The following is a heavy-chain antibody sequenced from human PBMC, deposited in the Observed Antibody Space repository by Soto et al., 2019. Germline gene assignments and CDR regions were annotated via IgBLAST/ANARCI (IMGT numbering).Heavy chain of an antibody. CDR2: ISAYNGNT. Sequence: SVKVVSKASGYPFTRYGISWVRQAPGQGLEWMGWISAYNGNTNYAQKLQGRVTMTTDTSTSTAYMELRSLRSDDTAVYYCARVPLRGRAVAGTYDYWGQGTLVTVSS. CDR1: GYPFTRYG. V-gene: IGHV1-18*01. J-gene: IGHJ4*02. D-gene: IGHD6-19*01. CDR3: ARVPLRGRAVAGTYDY.